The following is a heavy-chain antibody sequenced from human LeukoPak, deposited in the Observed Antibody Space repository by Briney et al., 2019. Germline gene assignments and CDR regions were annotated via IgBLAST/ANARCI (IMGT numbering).Heavy chain of an antibody. CDR2: IYHSGST. CDR3: ARALVGYCSGGVCYRRFDP. Sequence: PSETLSLTCTVSGGSISSGGYYWSWIRQHPGKGLEWIGYIYHSGSTSYNPSLKSRLTISVDTSKNQFSLKLSSVSAADTAVYYCARALVGYCSGGVCYRRFDPWGRGMLVTVSS. V-gene: IGHV4-30-4*08. D-gene: IGHD2-8*02. CDR1: GGSISSGGYY. J-gene: IGHJ5*02.